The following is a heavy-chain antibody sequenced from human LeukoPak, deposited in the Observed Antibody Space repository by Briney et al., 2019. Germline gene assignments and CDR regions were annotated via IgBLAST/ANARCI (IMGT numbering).Heavy chain of an antibody. CDR3: ARGTGDPSLDY. Sequence: GGSLRLSCAASGFTFSSYEMNWVRQAPGKGLEWVSYISSSGSTIYYADSVKGQFTISRDNAKNSLYLQMNSLRAEDTAVYYCARGTGDPSLDYWGQGTLVTVSS. CDR2: ISSSGSTI. J-gene: IGHJ4*02. D-gene: IGHD3-10*01. CDR1: GFTFSSYE. V-gene: IGHV3-48*03.